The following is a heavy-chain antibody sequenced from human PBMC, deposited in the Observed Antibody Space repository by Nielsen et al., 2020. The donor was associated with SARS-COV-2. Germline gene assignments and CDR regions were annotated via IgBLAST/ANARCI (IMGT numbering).Heavy chain of an antibody. Sequence: SLKISCAASGFTFDDYAMHWVRQAPGKGLEWVSGISWNSGNIGYADSVKGRFTISRDNAKNSLYLQMNSLRAEDTALYHCARIQWLVEYYFDYWGQGTLVTVSS. V-gene: IGHV3-9*01. CDR3: ARIQWLVEYYFDY. D-gene: IGHD6-19*01. CDR1: GFTFDDYA. J-gene: IGHJ4*02. CDR2: ISWNSGNI.